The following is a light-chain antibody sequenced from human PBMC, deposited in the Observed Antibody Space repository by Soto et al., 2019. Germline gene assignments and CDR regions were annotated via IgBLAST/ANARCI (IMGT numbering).Light chain of an antibody. CDR1: SSDIGGYNY. Sequence: HSVLTQPASVSGSPGQSITISCTGTSSDIGGYNYVSWYQHHPGKAPKLMIYDVTNRPSGISNRFSGSKSGITASLTISGLQAEDEADYYCSSYATGGIVLFGGGTKLTVL. V-gene: IGLV2-14*03. CDR3: SSYATGGIVL. J-gene: IGLJ3*02. CDR2: DVT.